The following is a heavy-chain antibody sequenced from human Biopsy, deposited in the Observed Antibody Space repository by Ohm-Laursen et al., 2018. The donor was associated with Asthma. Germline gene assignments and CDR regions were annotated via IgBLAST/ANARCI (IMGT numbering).Heavy chain of an antibody. Sequence: LSLTCAASGAHFGSYNMHWARQAPGKGLEWVAVITFDGSTQHYGDSVKGRFTISRDNSKNMLFLQMNSLRAEDTAVYYCSRDTLGYYFDIWGQGTQVTVSS. D-gene: IGHD6-13*01. CDR3: SRDTLGYYFDI. CDR1: GAHFGSYN. J-gene: IGHJ4*02. CDR2: ITFDGSTQ. V-gene: IGHV3-30-3*01.